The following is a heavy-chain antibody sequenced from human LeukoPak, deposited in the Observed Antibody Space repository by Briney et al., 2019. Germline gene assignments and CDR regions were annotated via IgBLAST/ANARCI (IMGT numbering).Heavy chain of an antibody. J-gene: IGHJ4*02. V-gene: IGHV1-69*04. CDR2: IIPILGIA. CDR3: ARAPSMALPPDY. CDR1: GGTFSSYA. Sequence: SVKVSCKASGGTFSSYAISWVRQAPGQGLEWMGRIIPILGIANYAQKFQGRVTITADKSTSTAYKELSSLRSEDTAVYYCARAPSMALPPDYWGQGTLVTVSS. D-gene: IGHD2/OR15-2a*01.